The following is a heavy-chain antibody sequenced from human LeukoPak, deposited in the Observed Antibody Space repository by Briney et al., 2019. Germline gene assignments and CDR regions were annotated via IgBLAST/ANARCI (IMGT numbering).Heavy chain of an antibody. V-gene: IGHV3-74*03. CDR1: GFTFSEYW. CDR3: TRPWGI. Sequence: PGGSLRLSCAASGFTFSEYWMHWVRPTPGRRLVWVARINGDGSDTTYADSVKGRFTISRDNAKKTVYLQMNSLTAEDTAVYYCTRPWGIWGQGALVTVSS. J-gene: IGHJ4*02. CDR2: INGDGSDT. D-gene: IGHD3-16*01.